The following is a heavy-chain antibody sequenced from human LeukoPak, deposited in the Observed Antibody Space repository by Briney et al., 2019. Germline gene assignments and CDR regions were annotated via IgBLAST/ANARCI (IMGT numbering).Heavy chain of an antibody. CDR2: IYGGGST. J-gene: IGHJ4*02. CDR3: AYSSIGGRPGI. Sequence: PGGSLRLSCAASGFTFSSYAMNWVRQAPGKGLEWVSVIYGGGSTYYADSVKGRFTLSRDDSKNTVYLQMNSLRAEDTAVYYCAYSSIGGRPGIWGQGTLVTVSS. V-gene: IGHV3-66*01. D-gene: IGHD6-6*01. CDR1: GFTFSSYA.